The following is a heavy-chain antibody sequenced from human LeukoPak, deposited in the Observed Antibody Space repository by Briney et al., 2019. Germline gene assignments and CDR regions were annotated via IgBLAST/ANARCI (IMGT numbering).Heavy chain of an antibody. CDR1: GFTFSSYW. CDR3: AKESYYYGSGSYYRGYYFDY. V-gene: IGHV3-7*03. J-gene: IGHJ4*02. CDR2: IKQDGSEK. D-gene: IGHD3-10*01. Sequence: GGSLRLSCAASGFTFSSYWMSWVRQAPGKGLEWVANIKQDGSEKYYVDSVKGRFTISRDNARNSLYLQMNSLRAEDTAVYYCAKESYYYGSGSYYRGYYFDYWGQGTLVTVSS.